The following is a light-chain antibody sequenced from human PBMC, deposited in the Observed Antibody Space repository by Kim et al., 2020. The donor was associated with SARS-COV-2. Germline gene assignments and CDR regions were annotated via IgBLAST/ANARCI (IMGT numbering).Light chain of an antibody. CDR3: QHSSSALPT. J-gene: IGKJ4*02. V-gene: IGKV1-39*01. Sequence: AAVGDTATITCRASQSISTSLNCYPHQPGKAPKFLIYATSTVQSGVPSRFSASGSGTDFSLSLNSLQPEDFATFSCQHSSSALPTFGAGTKVGIK. CDR2: ATS. CDR1: QSISTS.